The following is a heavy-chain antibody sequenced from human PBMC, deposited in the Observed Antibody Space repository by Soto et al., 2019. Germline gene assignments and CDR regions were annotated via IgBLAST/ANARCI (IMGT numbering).Heavy chain of an antibody. CDR2: ISYDGSNE. CDR1: GFTFSNHA. V-gene: IGHV3-30-3*01. J-gene: IGHJ6*02. Sequence: QVQLVESGGGVVQPGRSLRLSCAASGFTFSNHAMHWVRQAPGKGLEWVTVISYDGSNEYYADSVKGRFTISRDNSKNALYLHMNSLRAEDTAVYYCARADYSNYAAIYDMDVWGQGTTVTVS. CDR3: ARADYSNYAAIYDMDV. D-gene: IGHD4-4*01.